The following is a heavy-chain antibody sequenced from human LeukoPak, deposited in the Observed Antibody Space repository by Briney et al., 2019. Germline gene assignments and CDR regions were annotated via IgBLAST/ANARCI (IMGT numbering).Heavy chain of an antibody. Sequence: TGGSLRLSCAASGFTVSSNYMSWVRQAPGKGLEWVSSISSSSSSIYYADSVKGRFTMSRDNTKNSLSLQMNSLRAEDTAVYYCARDVSYDGSGSPFDYWGQGTLVTVSS. D-gene: IGHD3-22*01. J-gene: IGHJ4*02. V-gene: IGHV3-21*01. CDR1: GFTVSSNY. CDR2: ISSSSSSI. CDR3: ARDVSYDGSGSPFDY.